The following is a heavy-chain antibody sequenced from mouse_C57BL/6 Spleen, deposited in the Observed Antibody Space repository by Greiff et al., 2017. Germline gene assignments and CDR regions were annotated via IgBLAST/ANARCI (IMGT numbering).Heavy chain of an antibody. V-gene: IGHV14-1*01. CDR3: TTDSSGYPFAY. CDR2: IDPEDGDT. CDR1: GFNIKDYY. J-gene: IGHJ3*01. Sequence: EVQLQQSGAELVRPGASVKLSCTASGFNIKDYYMNWVKQRPEQGLEWIGRIDPEDGDTEYAPKFQGKATMTADTSSNTAYLQLSSLTSEDTAVYYCTTDSSGYPFAYWGQGTLVTVSA. D-gene: IGHD3-2*02.